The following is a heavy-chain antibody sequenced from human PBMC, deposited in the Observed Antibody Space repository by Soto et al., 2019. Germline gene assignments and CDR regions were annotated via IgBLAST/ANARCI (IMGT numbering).Heavy chain of an antibody. D-gene: IGHD6-6*01. CDR3: ARAGSWRSSSEVDY. V-gene: IGHV3-33*08. Sequence: GGSLRLSCAASGFTFSSYGMHWVRQAPGKGLEWVAVIWYDGSNKYYADSVKGRFTISRDNSKNTLYLQMNSLRAEDTAVYYCARAGSWRSSSEVDYWGQGTLVTVSS. CDR2: IWYDGSNK. CDR1: GFTFSSYG. J-gene: IGHJ4*02.